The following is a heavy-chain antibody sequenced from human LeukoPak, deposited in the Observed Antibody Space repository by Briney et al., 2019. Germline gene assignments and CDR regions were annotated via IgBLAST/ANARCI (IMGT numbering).Heavy chain of an antibody. CDR1: GFTVSSKY. J-gene: IGHJ5*02. CDR3: ARDWYFESSGYYYSTP. Sequence: PGGSLRLSRAASGFTVSSKYMSWVRQAPGKGLEWVSVLYSGGGTNYADSVKGRFTISRDNSKNTLYLEMNSLRAEDTAVYYCARDWYFESSGYYYSTPWGQGTLVTVSS. V-gene: IGHV3-53*01. D-gene: IGHD3-22*01. CDR2: LYSGGGT.